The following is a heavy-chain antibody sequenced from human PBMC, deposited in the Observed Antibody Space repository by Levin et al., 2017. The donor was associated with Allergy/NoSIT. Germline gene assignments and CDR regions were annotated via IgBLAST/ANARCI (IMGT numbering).Heavy chain of an antibody. CDR2: IHYSGST. V-gene: IGHV4-59*08. D-gene: IGHD6-6*01. CDR1: GCSISGYS. Sequence: SETLSLTCTVSGCSISGYSWSWVRQPPGKTLEWIGYIHYSGSTNCNPSLKSRVTTSVDTSKNQFSLKLTSVTAADTAVYYCAREYSSSPGVFDIWGQGTMVTVSS. J-gene: IGHJ3*02. CDR3: AREYSSSPGVFDI.